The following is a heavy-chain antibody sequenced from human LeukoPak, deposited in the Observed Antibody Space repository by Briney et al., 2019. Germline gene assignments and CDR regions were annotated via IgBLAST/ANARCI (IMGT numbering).Heavy chain of an antibody. D-gene: IGHD2-15*01. CDR3: ARSQIVVVVAALDY. CDR2: ISAYNGNT. V-gene: IGHV1-18*01. Sequence: ASVKVSCKASGYTFTSYGISWVRQAPGQGLEWMGWISAYNGNTSYAQKLQGRVTMTTDTSTSTAYMELRSLRSDDTAVYYCARSQIVVVVAALDYWGQGTLVTVSS. J-gene: IGHJ4*02. CDR1: GYTFTSYG.